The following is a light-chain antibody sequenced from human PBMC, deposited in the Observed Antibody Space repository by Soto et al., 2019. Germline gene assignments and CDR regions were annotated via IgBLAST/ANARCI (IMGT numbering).Light chain of an antibody. J-gene: IGLJ2*01. V-gene: IGLV2-14*01. CDR2: EVI. Sequence: QSALTQPASVSGSPGQSITISCTATSSDVDTHNYVSWYQQYPGKAPKLMIYEVINRPSGVSNRFSGSKSGNTASLIISGLQAEDEADYYCSSYTSSSTLVFGGGTK. CDR3: SSYTSSSTLV. CDR1: SSDVDTHNY.